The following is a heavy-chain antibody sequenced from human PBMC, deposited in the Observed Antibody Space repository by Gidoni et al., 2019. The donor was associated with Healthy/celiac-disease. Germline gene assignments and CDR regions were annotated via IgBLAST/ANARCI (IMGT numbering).Heavy chain of an antibody. V-gene: IGHV1-69*01. J-gene: IGHJ4*02. D-gene: IGHD1-26*01. CDR1: GGTFSSYA. CDR3: ICSGSYEYYFDY. Sequence: QVQLVQSGAEVKKPGSSVKVSCKASGGTFSSYAISWVRQAPGQGLEWMGGIIPIFGTANYAQEFQGRVTITADESTSTAYMELSSLRSEDTAVYYCICSGSYEYYFDYWGQGTLVTVSS. CDR2: IIPIFGTA.